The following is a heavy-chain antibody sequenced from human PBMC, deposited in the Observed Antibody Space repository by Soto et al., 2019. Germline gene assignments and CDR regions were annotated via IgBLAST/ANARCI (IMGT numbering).Heavy chain of an antibody. CDR3: ARGRGGIAAAGKKYYYYGMDV. CDR2: INHSGST. CDR1: GGSISSGDYY. D-gene: IGHD6-13*01. Sequence: PSETLSLTCTVSGGSISSGDYYWSWIRQPPGKGLEWIGEINHSGSTNYNPSLKSRVTISVDTSKNQFSLKLSSVTAADTAVYYCARGRGGIAAAGKKYYYYGMDVWGQGTTVTVSS. V-gene: IGHV4-39*07. J-gene: IGHJ6*02.